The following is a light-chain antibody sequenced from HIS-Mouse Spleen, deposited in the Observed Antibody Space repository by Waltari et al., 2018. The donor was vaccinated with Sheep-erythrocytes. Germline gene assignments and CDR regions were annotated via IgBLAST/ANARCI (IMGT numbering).Light chain of an antibody. Sequence: QSALTQPCSVFGSPGQSVTISCTGTSSDVGGYNYDSWYQQHPGIAPKLMIYDVSKRPSGFPDRFSGSTSGNTASLTISGRQAEDEADYYCCSYASSYNHVFATGTKVTVL. CDR1: SSDVGGYNY. J-gene: IGLJ1*01. CDR2: DVS. V-gene: IGLV2-11*01. CDR3: CSYASSYNHV.